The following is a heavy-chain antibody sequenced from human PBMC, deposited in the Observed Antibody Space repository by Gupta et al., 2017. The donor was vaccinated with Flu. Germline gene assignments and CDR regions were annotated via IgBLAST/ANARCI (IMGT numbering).Heavy chain of an antibody. CDR3: ARRGTYYFDF. CDR2: VHSSGDT. CDR1: GGSVNVFSYF. V-gene: IGHV4-31*03. J-gene: IGHJ4*02. Sequence: QLRESGPRLLKPSQTLSLTCSASGGSVNVFSYFWSWIRQHPEKGLEWIGYVHSSGDTYYNPSLRSRLMMSIDTSKNEFSLEVTSVTAADTAMYYCARRGTYYFDFWGQGALVTVSS. D-gene: IGHD1-7*01.